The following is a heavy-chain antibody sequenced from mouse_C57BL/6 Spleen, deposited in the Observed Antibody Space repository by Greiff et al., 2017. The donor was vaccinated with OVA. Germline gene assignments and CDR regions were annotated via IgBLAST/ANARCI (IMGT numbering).Heavy chain of an antibody. CDR2: IHPNSGST. CDR1: GYTFTSYW. J-gene: IGHJ2*01. CDR3: ARLHRYYCDD. V-gene: IGHV1-64*01. Sequence: QVQLQQPGAELVKPGASVKLSCKASGYTFTSYWMHWVKQRPGQGLEWIGMIHPNSGSTNYNEKFKSKATLTVDKSSSTAYMQLSSLTSEDAAVYYCARLHRYYCDDWGQGTTLTVSS. D-gene: IGHD6-1*01.